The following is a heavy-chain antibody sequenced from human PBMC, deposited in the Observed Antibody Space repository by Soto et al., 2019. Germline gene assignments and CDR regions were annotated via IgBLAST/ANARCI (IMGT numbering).Heavy chain of an antibody. CDR3: ARQGITIFGVVITNWFDP. Sequence: PSQTLSLTCTVSGGSISSSSYYWGWIRQPPGKGLEWIGSIYYSGSTYYNPSLKSRVTISVDTSKNQFSLKLSSVTAADTAVYYCARQGITIFGVVITNWFDPWGQGTLVTDSS. CDR2: IYYSGST. J-gene: IGHJ5*02. CDR1: GGSISSSSYY. D-gene: IGHD3-3*01. V-gene: IGHV4-39*01.